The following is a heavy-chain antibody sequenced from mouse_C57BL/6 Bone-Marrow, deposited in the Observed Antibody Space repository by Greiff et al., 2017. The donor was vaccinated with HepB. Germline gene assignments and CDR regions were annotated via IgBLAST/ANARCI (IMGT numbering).Heavy chain of an antibody. Sequence: EVQLVESGGGLVKPGGSLKLSCAASGFTFSDYGMHWVRQAPEKGLEWVAYISSGSSTTYYADTVKGRFTIARDNAKNTLFLQMTSLRSEDTAMYYCARHYYGSAYCYYDVWGTGTTVTVAS. CDR3: ARHYYGSAYCYYDV. CDR1: GFTFSDYG. V-gene: IGHV5-17*01. D-gene: IGHD1-1*01. J-gene: IGHJ1*03. CDR2: ISSGSSTT.